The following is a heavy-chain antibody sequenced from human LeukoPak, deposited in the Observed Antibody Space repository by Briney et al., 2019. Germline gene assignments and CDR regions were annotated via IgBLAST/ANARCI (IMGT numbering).Heavy chain of an antibody. CDR2: IFPNSGGT. V-gene: IGHV1-2*06. CDR3: ARGDSAYGQGIDY. Sequence: ASVKVSCKASGYTFTGYYMHWVRQAPGQGLEWMGRIFPNSGGTIYPQKFQGRVTMTSDTSVSTAYMELSRLTSDDTAVYYCARGDSAYGQGIDYWGQGTLVTVSS. D-gene: IGHD5-12*01. J-gene: IGHJ4*02. CDR1: GYTFTGYY.